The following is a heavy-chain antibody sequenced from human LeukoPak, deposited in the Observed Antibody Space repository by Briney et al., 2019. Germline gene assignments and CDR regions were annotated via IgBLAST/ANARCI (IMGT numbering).Heavy chain of an antibody. CDR1: GGSFSGYY. Sequence: SETLSLTCAVYGGSFSGYYWSWIRQPPGKGLEWIGEINHSGGTNYNPSLKSRVTISVDTSKNQFSLKLSSVTAADTAVYYCARGGYCGGDCYSPTDYWGQGTLVTVSS. D-gene: IGHD2-21*02. CDR3: ARGGYCGGDCYSPTDY. J-gene: IGHJ4*02. CDR2: INHSGGT. V-gene: IGHV4-34*01.